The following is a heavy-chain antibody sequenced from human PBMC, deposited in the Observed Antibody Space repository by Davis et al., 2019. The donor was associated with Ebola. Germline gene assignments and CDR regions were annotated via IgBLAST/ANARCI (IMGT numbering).Heavy chain of an antibody. D-gene: IGHD6-19*01. V-gene: IGHV1-2*04. Sequence: AASVKVSCKASGYTFTGYYMHWVRQAPGQGLEWMGWINPNSGGTNYAQKFQGWVTMTRDTSISTAYMELSRLRSDDTAVYYCARDRGYRSGWYTRYWGQGTLVTVSS. CDR2: INPNSGGT. CDR1: GYTFTGYY. J-gene: IGHJ4*02. CDR3: ARDRGYRSGWYTRY.